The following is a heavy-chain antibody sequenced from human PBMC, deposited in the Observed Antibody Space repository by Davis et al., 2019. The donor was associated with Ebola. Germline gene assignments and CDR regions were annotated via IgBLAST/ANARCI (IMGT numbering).Heavy chain of an antibody. V-gene: IGHV3-30*19. D-gene: IGHD4-17*01. CDR2: IWYDGSRK. CDR1: GFNFRSYG. Sequence: GGSLRLSCAASGFNFRSYGMHWVRQAPDKGLEWVAVIWYDGSRKYYGDSVKGRFTISRHNSKNTLYLQMNSLRAEDTAVYYCARVYGDLYYYGMDVWGQGTTVTVSS. CDR3: ARVYGDLYYYGMDV. J-gene: IGHJ6*02.